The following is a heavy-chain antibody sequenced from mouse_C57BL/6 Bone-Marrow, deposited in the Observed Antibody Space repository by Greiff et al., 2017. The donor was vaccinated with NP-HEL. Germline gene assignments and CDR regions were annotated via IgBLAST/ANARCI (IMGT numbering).Heavy chain of an antibody. D-gene: IGHD2-3*01. V-gene: IGHV1-18*01. CDR3: ARSPVYDGYPYYFDY. Sequence: VQLKQSGPELVKPGASVKIPCKASGYTFTDYNMDWVKQSHGKSLEWIGDINPNNGGTIYNQKFKGKATLTVDKSSSTAYMELRSLTSEDTAVYYCARSPVYDGYPYYFDYWGQGTTLTVSS. CDR1: GYTFTDYN. CDR2: INPNNGGT. J-gene: IGHJ2*01.